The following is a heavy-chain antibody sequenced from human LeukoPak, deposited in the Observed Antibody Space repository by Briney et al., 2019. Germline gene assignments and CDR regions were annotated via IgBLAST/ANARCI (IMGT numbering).Heavy chain of an antibody. CDR2: IRSDGSSD. CDR1: GFTFSSYA. V-gene: IGHV3-30*04. J-gene: IGHJ4*02. CDR3: ARDKGVTSFDD. Sequence: GGSLRLSCAASGFTFSSYAMHWVRQAPGKGLEWVAFIRSDGSSDSYADSVKGRFIISRDNSKNTLYVQMNSLRPEDTAVYYCARDKGVTSFDDWGQGTLVTVSS. D-gene: IGHD4-23*01.